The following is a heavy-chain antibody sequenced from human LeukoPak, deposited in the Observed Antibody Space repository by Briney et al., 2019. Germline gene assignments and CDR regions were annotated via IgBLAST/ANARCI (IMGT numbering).Heavy chain of an antibody. V-gene: IGHV3-23*01. J-gene: IGHJ4*02. CDR3: AKTRPLDSSSWSHGDY. CDR2: ISGSGDST. D-gene: IGHD6-13*01. Sequence: GGSLRLSCAASGFTFSSYAMSWVRQAPGKGLEWVSAISGSGDSTYYGDSVKGRFTISRDNSKNTLYLQMNSLRAEDTAIYYCAKTRPLDSSSWSHGDYWGQGTLVTVSS. CDR1: GFTFSSYA.